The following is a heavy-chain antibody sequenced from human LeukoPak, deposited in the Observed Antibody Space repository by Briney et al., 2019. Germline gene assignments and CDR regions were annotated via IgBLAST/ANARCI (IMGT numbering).Heavy chain of an antibody. CDR1: GGSISSGDYY. CDR3: ARLDTYYYYMDV. D-gene: IGHD3-9*01. CDR2: IYYSGST. V-gene: IGHV4-39*01. Sequence: SETLSLTCTVSGGSISSGDYYWSWIRQPPGKGLEWIGSIYYSGSTYYNPSLKSRVTISVDTSKNQFSLKLSSVTAADTAVYYCARLDTYYYYMDVWGKGTTVTVSS. J-gene: IGHJ6*03.